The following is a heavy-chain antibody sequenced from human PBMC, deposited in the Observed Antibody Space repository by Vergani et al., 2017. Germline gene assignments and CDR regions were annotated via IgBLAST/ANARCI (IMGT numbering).Heavy chain of an antibody. CDR3: ARLGLTASRREAPVFDY. CDR1: GFTFSNYW. D-gene: IGHD6-13*01. Sequence: PGGSLRLSCAASGFTFSNYWMSWVRQAPGKGLEWVANIKEDGSETFYVDSVMGRFTISRDNAKNSLYLQMNSLRAEDTAVYFCARLGLTASRREAPVFDYWGQGTLVTVSS. J-gene: IGHJ4*02. CDR2: IKEDGSET. V-gene: IGHV3-7*01.